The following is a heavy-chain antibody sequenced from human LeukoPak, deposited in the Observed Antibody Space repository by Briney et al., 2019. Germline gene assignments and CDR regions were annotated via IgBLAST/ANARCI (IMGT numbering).Heavy chain of an antibody. CDR2: IRYDGSNK. J-gene: IGHJ4*02. V-gene: IGHV3-30*02. Sequence: GGSLRLSCAASGFTFSSYGMHWVRQAPGKGLEWVAFIRYDGSNKYYADSVKGRFTISRDNSKNTLYLQMNSLRAEDTAVYYCAKLHMAAAGLPADYWGQGTLVTVSS. D-gene: IGHD6-13*01. CDR1: GFTFSSYG. CDR3: AKLHMAAAGLPADY.